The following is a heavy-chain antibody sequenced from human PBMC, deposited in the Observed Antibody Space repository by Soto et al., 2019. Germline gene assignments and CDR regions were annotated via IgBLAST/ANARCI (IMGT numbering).Heavy chain of an antibody. CDR3: AKDQKPYSSSGIDY. D-gene: IGHD6-13*01. CDR2: INWNGGST. V-gene: IGHV3-20*04. J-gene: IGHJ4*02. Sequence: GGSLRLSCAASGFTFDDYGMSWVRQAPGKGLEWDSGINWNGGSTGYADSVKGRFTISRDNAKNSLYLQMNSPRAEDTALYYCAKDQKPYSSSGIDYWGQGTLVTVSS. CDR1: GFTFDDYG.